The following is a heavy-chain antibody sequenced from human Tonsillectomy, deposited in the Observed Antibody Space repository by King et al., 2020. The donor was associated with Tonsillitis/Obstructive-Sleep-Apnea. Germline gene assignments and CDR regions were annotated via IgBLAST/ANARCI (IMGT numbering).Heavy chain of an antibody. CDR2: ISYDGSNK. V-gene: IGHV3-30*18. CDR1: GFTFSSYG. D-gene: IGHD6-13*01. J-gene: IGHJ4*02. CDR3: AKDRGDSSFDS. Sequence: QLVQSGGGVVQPGRSLRLSCAASGFTFSSYGMHWVRQAPGKGLEWVAVISYDGSNKYYADSVKGRFTISRDNSKNTLYLQMNSLRAEDTAVYYCAKDRGDSSFDSWGQGTLVTVSS.